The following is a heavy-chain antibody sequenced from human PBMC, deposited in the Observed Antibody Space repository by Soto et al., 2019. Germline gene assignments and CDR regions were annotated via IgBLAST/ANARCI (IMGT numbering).Heavy chain of an antibody. Sequence: QVQLQASGPGLVKPSETLSLSCSVSVDARTNDLSLWSWIRQPPGAGLEWIGYVHYSGRTDYNPSLRGRLTMSVDTSKNQFSLRLNSVTAAYTDVYYCLRAYTRQSCGTNICNSLDVWGQGTTVTVSS. CDR1: VDARTNDLSL. D-gene: IGHD2-21*02. CDR2: VHYSGRT. V-gene: IGHV4-61*01. J-gene: IGHJ6*02. CDR3: LRAYTRQSCGTNICNSLDV.